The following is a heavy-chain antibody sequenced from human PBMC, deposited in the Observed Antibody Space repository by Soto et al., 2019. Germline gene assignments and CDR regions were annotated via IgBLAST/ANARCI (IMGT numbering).Heavy chain of an antibody. CDR2: IKQDGSEK. J-gene: IGHJ4*02. CDR1: GFTFSSYW. D-gene: IGHD1-7*01. CDR3: ARDRKDWNYAFDY. V-gene: IGHV3-7*01. Sequence: GGSLRLSCAASGFTFSSYWMSWVRQAPGKGLEWVANIKQDGSEKYYVDSVKGRFTISRDNAKNSLYLQMNSLRAEDTAVYYCARDRKDWNYAFDYWGQGTLVTVSS.